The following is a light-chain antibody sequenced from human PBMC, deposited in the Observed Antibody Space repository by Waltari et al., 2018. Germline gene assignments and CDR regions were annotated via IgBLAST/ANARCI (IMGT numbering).Light chain of an antibody. V-gene: IGKV4-1*01. CDR3: QQYYNTPLT. Sequence: DIVMTQSPDSLAVSLGERATINCKSSQSVLYSSNNENYLAWYQQKPGQPPKLLIIWASTRESGFPDRFSGSGSVTDFTLTISSLQAEDVAVYYCQQYYNTPLTFGQGTKVEIK. J-gene: IGKJ1*01. CDR2: WAS. CDR1: QSVLYSSNNENY.